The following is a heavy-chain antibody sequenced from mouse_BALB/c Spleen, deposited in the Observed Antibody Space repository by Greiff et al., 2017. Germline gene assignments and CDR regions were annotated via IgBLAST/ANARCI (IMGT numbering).Heavy chain of an antibody. CDR1: GDSITSGY. CDR2: ISYSGST. Sequence: EVKLLESGPSLVKPSQTLSLTCSVTGDSITSGYWNWIRKFPGNKLEYMGYISYSGSTYYNPSLKSRISITLDTSKNQYYLQLNSVTTEDTATYYCARHYGRGFAYWGQGTLVTVSA. J-gene: IGHJ3*01. V-gene: IGHV3-8*02. CDR3: ARHYGRGFAY. D-gene: IGHD1-1*01.